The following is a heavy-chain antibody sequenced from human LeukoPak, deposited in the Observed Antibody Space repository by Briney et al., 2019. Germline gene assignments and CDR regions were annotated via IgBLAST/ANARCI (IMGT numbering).Heavy chain of an antibody. Sequence: SVKVSCKASGYTFTSYYMHWVRQAPGQGLEWMGIINPSGGSTSYAQKFQGRVTMTRDTSTSTVYMELSSLRSEDTAVYYCARVDVRDVVVPAAFTGAPDYWGQGTLVTVSS. V-gene: IGHV1-46*01. CDR3: ARVDVRDVVVPAAFTGAPDY. J-gene: IGHJ4*02. CDR1: GYTFTSYY. CDR2: INPSGGST. D-gene: IGHD2-2*01.